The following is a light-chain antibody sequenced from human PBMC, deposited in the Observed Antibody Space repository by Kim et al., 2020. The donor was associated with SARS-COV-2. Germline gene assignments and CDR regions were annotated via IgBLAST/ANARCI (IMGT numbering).Light chain of an antibody. CDR3: KHYGRFPYT. CDR1: ENIGTW. Sequence: DIQMTQSPSTLSASVGDRVTITCRASENIGTWLSWYQQKPGRAPSLLIYLASTLESGVPSRFSGTGSGTEFSLSITSLQPDDFATYYCKHYGRFPYTFGQGTKLEI. CDR2: LAS. V-gene: IGKV1-5*03. J-gene: IGKJ2*01.